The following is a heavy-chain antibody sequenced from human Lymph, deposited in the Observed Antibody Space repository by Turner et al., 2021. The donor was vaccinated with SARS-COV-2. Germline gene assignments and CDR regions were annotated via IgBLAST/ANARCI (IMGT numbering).Heavy chain of an antibody. CDR1: GITVSSNY. V-gene: IGHV3-53*01. CDR2: IYSGGST. D-gene: IGHD3-3*01. Sequence: EVQLVESGGGLIQPGGSLRLSCAASGITVSSNYMSWVRKAPGKGLEWVSVIYSGGSTYYSDSVKGRFTISRDNSKNTLYFQMNSLRAEDTAVYYCARDLMEVGGMDVWGQGTTVTVSS. J-gene: IGHJ6*02. CDR3: ARDLMEVGGMDV.